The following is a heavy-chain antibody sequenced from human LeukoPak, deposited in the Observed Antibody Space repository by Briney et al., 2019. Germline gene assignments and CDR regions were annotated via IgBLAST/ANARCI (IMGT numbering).Heavy chain of an antibody. CDR3: ARDVYYGSGSYYKPPDY. V-gene: IGHV3-48*04. CDR1: GFTFSSYS. D-gene: IGHD3-10*01. Sequence: GGSLRLSCAASGFTFSSYSMNWVRQAPGKGLEWVSYISSSSSTIYYADSVKGRFTISRDNAKNSLYLQMNSLRAEDTAVYYCARDVYYGSGSYYKPPDYWGQGTLVTVSS. CDR2: ISSSSSTI. J-gene: IGHJ4*02.